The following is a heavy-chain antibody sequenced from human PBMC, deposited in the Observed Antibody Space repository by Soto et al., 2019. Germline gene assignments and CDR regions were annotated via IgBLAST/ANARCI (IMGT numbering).Heavy chain of an antibody. CDR1: GFTFSSYA. Sequence: EVQLLESGGGLVQPGGSLRLSCAASGFTFSSYAMSWVRQAPGKGLEWVSAISGSGGSTYYADSVKGRFTISRDNSKNTLYLQMNSLRAEDTAVYYCAKEPVVRRSAFHKHQLPSGAFDIWGQGTMVTVSS. V-gene: IGHV3-23*01. CDR2: ISGSGGST. D-gene: IGHD6-13*01. J-gene: IGHJ3*02. CDR3: AKEPVVRRSAFHKHQLPSGAFDI.